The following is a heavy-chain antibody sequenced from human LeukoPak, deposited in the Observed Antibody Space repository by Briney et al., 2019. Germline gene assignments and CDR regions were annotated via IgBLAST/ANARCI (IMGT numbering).Heavy chain of an antibody. CDR2: INANSGTT. V-gene: IGHV3-23*01. CDR3: AKPISGGLAVTADWFHP. J-gene: IGHJ5*01. D-gene: IGHD6-19*01. Sequence: GGSLRLSCTASGXAFSVYAMSWLRQPPGKGLEWVSTINANSGTTSYAASVRGRFTISRDNSKNTLYLQLNTLRADDTATYYCAKPISGGLAVTADWFHPWGQGTLVVVSS. CDR1: GXAFSVYA.